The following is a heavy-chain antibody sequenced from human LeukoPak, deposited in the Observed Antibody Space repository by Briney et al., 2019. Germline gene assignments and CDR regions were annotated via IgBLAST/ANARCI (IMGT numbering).Heavy chain of an antibody. D-gene: IGHD3-10*01. J-gene: IGHJ4*02. V-gene: IGHV4-59*01. Sequence: SETLSLTCTVSGGSISSYYWSWIRQPPGKGLEWIGYVYYCGSTHYNPSLKSRLTMSADTSKNQFSLKLTSVTAADTAVYYCARTEYYFDHWGQGTLVTVSS. CDR1: GGSISSYY. CDR3: ARTEYYFDH. CDR2: VYYCGST.